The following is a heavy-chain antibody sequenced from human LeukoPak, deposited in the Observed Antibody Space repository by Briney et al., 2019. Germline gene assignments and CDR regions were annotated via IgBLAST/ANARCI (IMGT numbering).Heavy chain of an antibody. CDR1: GFTFSSYE. CDR3: ARGRAEPQYSSSWSLRRYYFDY. D-gene: IGHD6-13*01. V-gene: IGHV4-34*01. J-gene: IGHJ4*02. Sequence: GSLRLSCAASGFTFSSYEMNWVRQPPGKGLEWIGEINHSGSTNYNPSLKSRVTISVDTSKNQFSLKLSSVTAADTAVYYCARGRAEPQYSSSWSLRRYYFDYWGQGTLVTVSS. CDR2: INHSGST.